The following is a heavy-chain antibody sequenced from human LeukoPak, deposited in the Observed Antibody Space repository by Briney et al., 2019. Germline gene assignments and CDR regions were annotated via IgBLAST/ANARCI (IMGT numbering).Heavy chain of an antibody. CDR2: IYSGGST. Sequence: PGGSLRLSCAASGFTVSSNYMSWVRQAPGKGVEWVSVIYSGGSTYYADSVKGRFTISRDNSKSTLYLQMNSLRAEDTAVYYCAKDRSYYDSGGFRNFDYWGQGTLVTVSS. CDR3: AKDRSYYDSGGFRNFDY. V-gene: IGHV3-66*02. D-gene: IGHD3-22*01. CDR1: GFTVSSNY. J-gene: IGHJ4*02.